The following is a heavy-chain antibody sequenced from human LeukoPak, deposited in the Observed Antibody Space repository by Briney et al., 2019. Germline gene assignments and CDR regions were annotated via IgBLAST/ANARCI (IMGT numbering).Heavy chain of an antibody. D-gene: IGHD6-13*01. J-gene: IGHJ6*02. CDR2: ISYDGSNK. Sequence: KSGGSLRLSCAASGFTFSSYVMHWVRQAPGKGLEWVAVISYDGSNKYYADSVKGRFTISRDNSKNTLYLQMNSLRAEDTAVYYCARDKAAAVIHYYYYYGMDVWGQGTTVTVSS. CDR3: ARDKAAAVIHYYYYYGMDV. V-gene: IGHV3-30*04. CDR1: GFTFSSYV.